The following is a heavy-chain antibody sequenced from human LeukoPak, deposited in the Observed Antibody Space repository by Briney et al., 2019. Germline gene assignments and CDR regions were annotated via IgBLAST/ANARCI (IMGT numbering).Heavy chain of an antibody. CDR2: IKTKTDGATT. Sequence: GGSLRLSCAASGFTFSNAWMNWVRQAPGKGLEWVGRIKTKTDGATTDYAAPVKGRFTISRDDSKNTLYLQMNSLKTEDTAFYYCASQYFDCWGQGTLVTVSS. D-gene: IGHD4-11*01. J-gene: IGHJ4*02. CDR1: GFTFSNAW. CDR3: ASQYFDC. V-gene: IGHV3-15*01.